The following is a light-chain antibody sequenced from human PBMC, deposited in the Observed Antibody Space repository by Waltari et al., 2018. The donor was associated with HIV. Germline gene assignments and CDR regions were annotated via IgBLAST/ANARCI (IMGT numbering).Light chain of an antibody. CDR1: SSDVGSYSY. CDR2: EVS. Sequence: QSALTQPASVSGSPGQSITISCTGSSSDVGSYSYVSWYQQHPGKATKLMIYEVSNRPVTVSHRFSGSKSGNTASLTISVLQPEDEADYYGNSYTSISTWVFGGGTKLTVL. J-gene: IGLJ3*02. V-gene: IGLV2-14*01. CDR3: NSYTSISTWV.